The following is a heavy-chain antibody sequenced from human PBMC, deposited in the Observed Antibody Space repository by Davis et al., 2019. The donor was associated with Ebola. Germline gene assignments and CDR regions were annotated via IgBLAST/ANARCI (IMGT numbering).Heavy chain of an antibody. V-gene: IGHV1-2*02. D-gene: IGHD1-26*01. CDR2: INPNSGGT. CDR3: AREAGATTRIYDS. J-gene: IGHJ5*01. Sequence: ASVKVSCKASGYTFTGYYMHWVRQAPGQGLEWMGWINPNSGGTNYAQKLQGRVTMTTDTSRSTAYMELRSLRSDDTAVYYCAREAGATTRIYDSWSQGTLVTVSS. CDR1: GYTFTGYY.